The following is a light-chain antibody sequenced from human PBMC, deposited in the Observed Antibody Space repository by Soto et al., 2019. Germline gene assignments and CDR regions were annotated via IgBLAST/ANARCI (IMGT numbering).Light chain of an antibody. CDR1: QSVSSSY. CDR2: AAS. CDR3: QQYYSSAPWT. J-gene: IGKJ1*01. V-gene: IGKV3-20*01. Sequence: EIVLTQPPGTLSLSPGERATLSCRASQSVSSSYLAWYQQKPGQAPRLLIYAASSRATGIPDRFSGSGSGTDFTLTISRLVPEDFAVYYCQQYYSSAPWTFGQGTKVEIK.